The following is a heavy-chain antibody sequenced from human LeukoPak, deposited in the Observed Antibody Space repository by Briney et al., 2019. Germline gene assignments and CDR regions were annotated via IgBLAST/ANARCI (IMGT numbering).Heavy chain of an antibody. CDR1: GYTFTSYY. D-gene: IGHD3-3*01. CDR3: AREGELRFLEWLLSFDY. V-gene: IGHV1-46*01. CDR2: INPSGGST. Sequence: ASVKVSCKASGYTFTSYYMHWVRQAPGQGLEWMGIINPSGGSTSYAQKFQGRVTMSRDTSTSTVYMELSSLRSEDTAVYYCAREGELRFLEWLLSFDYWGQGTLVTVSS. J-gene: IGHJ4*02.